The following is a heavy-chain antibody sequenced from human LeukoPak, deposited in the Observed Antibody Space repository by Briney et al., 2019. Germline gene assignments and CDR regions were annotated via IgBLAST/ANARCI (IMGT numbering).Heavy chain of an antibody. V-gene: IGHV4-59*01. Sequence: PSETLSLTCTVSGGSISSYYWSWIRQPPGKGLEWIGYIYYSGSTNYNPSLKSRVTISVDTSKNQFSLKLSSVTAADTAVYYCARDIISCDSSGNYSDGGQGTLVTVSS. CDR1: GGSISSYY. D-gene: IGHD3-22*01. CDR3: ARDIISCDSSGNYSD. CDR2: IYYSGST. J-gene: IGHJ1*01.